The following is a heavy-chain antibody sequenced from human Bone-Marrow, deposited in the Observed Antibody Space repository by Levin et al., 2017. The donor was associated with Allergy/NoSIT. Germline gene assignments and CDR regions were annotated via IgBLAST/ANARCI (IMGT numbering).Heavy chain of an antibody. D-gene: IGHD3-3*01. CDR1: GFSLSSSGVS. J-gene: IGHJ3*02. V-gene: IGHV2-5*02. Sequence: KGSGPTLVKPTQTLTLTCTFSGFSLSSSGVSVGWIRQPPGKALEWLALIYGDDDKRYNPPLKNRPTITKDTSKEEVVRTMTNMGPVDTATYYCAHRQITFSDFWPAFGIWGQGTMVTVSS. CDR2: IYGDDDK. CDR3: AHRQITFSDFWPAFGI.